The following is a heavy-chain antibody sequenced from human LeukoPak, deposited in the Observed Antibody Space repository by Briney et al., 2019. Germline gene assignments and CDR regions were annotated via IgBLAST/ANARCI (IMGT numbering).Heavy chain of an antibody. V-gene: IGHV4-34*01. D-gene: IGHD2-15*01. CDR2: INHSGST. J-gene: IGHJ4*02. CDR1: GGSFSGYY. CDR3: ARALREGWDCSGATCYSFGY. Sequence: SETLSLTCAVYGGSFSGYYWSWIRQPPGKGLEWIGEINHSGSTNYNPSLKSRVTISVDTSKNQFSLKLSSVTAADTAVYYCARALREGWDCSGATCYSFGYWGQGTLVTVSS.